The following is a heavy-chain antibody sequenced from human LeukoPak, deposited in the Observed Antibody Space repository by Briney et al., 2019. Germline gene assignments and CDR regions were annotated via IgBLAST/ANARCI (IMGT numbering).Heavy chain of an antibody. CDR3: AREERYGGWFDP. D-gene: IGHD4-23*01. Sequence: ASVKVSCKASGYTFTSYGISWVRQAPGQGLEWMGWISAYNGNTNYAQKLQGRVTMTTDTSTSTAYMELRSLGSDDTAVYYCAREERYGGWFDPWGQGTLVTVSS. J-gene: IGHJ5*02. CDR2: ISAYNGNT. V-gene: IGHV1-18*01. CDR1: GYTFTSYG.